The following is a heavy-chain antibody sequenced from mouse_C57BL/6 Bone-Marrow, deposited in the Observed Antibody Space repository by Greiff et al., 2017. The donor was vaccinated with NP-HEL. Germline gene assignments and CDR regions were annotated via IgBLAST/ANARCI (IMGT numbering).Heavy chain of an antibody. CDR3: ARRGGYYDYSWFAY. D-gene: IGHD2-4*01. CDR2: INPSTGGT. Sequence: VQLKESGPELVKPGASVKISCKASGYSFTGYYMNWVKQSPEKSLEWIGEINPSTGGTTYNQKFKAKATLTVDKSSSTAYMQLKSLTSEDSAVYYCARRGGYYDYSWFAYWGQETLVTVSA. V-gene: IGHV1-42*01. J-gene: IGHJ3*01. CDR1: GYSFTGYY.